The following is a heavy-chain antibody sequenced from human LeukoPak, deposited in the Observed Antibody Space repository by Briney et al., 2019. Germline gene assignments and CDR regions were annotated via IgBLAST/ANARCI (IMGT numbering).Heavy chain of an antibody. J-gene: IGHJ3*02. Sequence: SETLSLTCAVYGGSFSGYYWSWIRQPPGKGLEGIGEINHSGSTNYNPSLKSRVTISVDTSKNQFSLKLSSVTAADTAVYYCARFGLGKHIGVACIPFDIWGQGTMVTVSS. CDR2: INHSGST. D-gene: IGHD6-19*01. CDR1: GGSFSGYY. CDR3: ARFGLGKHIGVACIPFDI. V-gene: IGHV4-34*01.